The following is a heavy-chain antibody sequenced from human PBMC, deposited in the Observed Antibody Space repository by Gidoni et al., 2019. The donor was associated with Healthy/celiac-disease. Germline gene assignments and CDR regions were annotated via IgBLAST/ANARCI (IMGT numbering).Heavy chain of an antibody. D-gene: IGHD1-26*01. CDR3: TRGAECELPTHYYYYGMDV. V-gene: IGHV3-49*04. CDR1: GFTFGDYA. J-gene: IGHJ6*02. CDR2: IRSKAYGGTT. Sequence: EVQLVESGGGLVQPGRSLRLSCTASGFTFGDYAMSWVRQAPGKGLEWVGFIRSKAYGGTTEYAASVKGRFTISRDDSKSIAYLQMNSLKTEDTAVYYCTRGAECELPTHYYYYGMDVWGQGTTVTVSS.